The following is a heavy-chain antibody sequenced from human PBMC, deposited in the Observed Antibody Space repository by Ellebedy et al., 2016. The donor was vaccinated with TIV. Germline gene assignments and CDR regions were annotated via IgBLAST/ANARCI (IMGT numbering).Heavy chain of an antibody. CDR1: GFTLSSYS. V-gene: IGHV3-48*01. CDR2: ISSSSNTI. J-gene: IGHJ5*02. CDR3: AKSFTANWFDT. Sequence: PGGSLRLSCAASGFTLSSYSMNWVRQAPGRGLEWVSYISSSSNTIYYADSVKGRFTISRDNAKNSLYLQMNSLRAEDTAVYYCAKSFTANWFDTWGQGTLVTVSS.